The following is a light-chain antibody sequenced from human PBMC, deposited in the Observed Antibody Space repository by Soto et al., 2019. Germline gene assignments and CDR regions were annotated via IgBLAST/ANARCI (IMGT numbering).Light chain of an antibody. J-gene: IGLJ3*02. CDR3: SSYTRSNTLM. V-gene: IGLV2-14*01. Sequence: QSALTQPASVSGSPGQSITISCTGTSSDVGRYDYVSWYQQYPGKAPKLIIYEVTHRPSGVSHRFSGSKSGNTASLTISGLQAQDEADYFCSSYTRSNTLMFGGATKVTVL. CDR2: EVT. CDR1: SSDVGRYDY.